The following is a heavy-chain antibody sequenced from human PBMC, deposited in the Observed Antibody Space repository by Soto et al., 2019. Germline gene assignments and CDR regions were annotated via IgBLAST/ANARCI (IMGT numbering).Heavy chain of an antibody. J-gene: IGHJ4*02. Sequence: SGPTLVNPTHTLTLTCTFSGFSLRTSGEGVGWIRQPPGKAPEWLALIYWNDDKRYSPSLKSRLTITKDTSKNQVVLTMTDMDPVDTGTYYCAQRLGSRGSFDYWGQGSLVTVSS. CDR1: GFSLRTSGEG. D-gene: IGHD6-25*01. CDR3: AQRLGSRGSFDY. V-gene: IGHV2-5*01. CDR2: IYWNDDK.